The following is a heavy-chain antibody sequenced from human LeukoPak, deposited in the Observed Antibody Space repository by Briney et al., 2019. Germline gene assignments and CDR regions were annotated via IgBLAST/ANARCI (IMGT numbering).Heavy chain of an antibody. V-gene: IGHV3-48*02. Sequence: GVTLRLFCAASGFTFSSLTMQWVRQARGKALEWVSYISSSSSTVYFADSVKGRFTISRDNAKDSLYLQMNSLRDEDTAVYYCARGNYYGMDVWGQGTTVTVSS. CDR3: ARGNYYGMDV. J-gene: IGHJ6*02. CDR2: ISSSSSTV. CDR1: GFTFSSLT.